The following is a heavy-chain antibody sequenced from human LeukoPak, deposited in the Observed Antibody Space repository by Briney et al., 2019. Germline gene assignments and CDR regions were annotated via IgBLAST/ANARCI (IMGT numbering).Heavy chain of an antibody. V-gene: IGHV3-23*01. Sequence: GGSLRLSCAASGFTFSSYAMSWVRQAPGKGLEWVSAISGSGGSTYYADSVKGRFTISRDNSKNTLYLQMNSLRAEDTAVYYCAKGTHDSSGYYSLYYFDYWGQGTLVTVSS. CDR3: AKGTHDSSGYYSLYYFDY. J-gene: IGHJ4*02. CDR2: ISGSGGST. D-gene: IGHD3-22*01. CDR1: GFTFSSYA.